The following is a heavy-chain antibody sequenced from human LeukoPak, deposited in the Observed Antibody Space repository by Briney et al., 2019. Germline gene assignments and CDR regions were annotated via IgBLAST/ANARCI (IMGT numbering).Heavy chain of an antibody. J-gene: IGHJ3*02. V-gene: IGHV1-8*01. CDR2: MNPNSGNT. CDR1: GYTFTSYD. D-gene: IGHD6-13*01. CDR3: AGIAAAPAAFDI. Sequence: ASVKVSCKASGYTFTSYDINWVRQATGQGLEWMGWMNPNSGNTGYAQKFQGRVTMTRNTSISTAYMELSSLRSEDTAVHYCAGIAAAPAAFDIWGQGTMVTVSS.